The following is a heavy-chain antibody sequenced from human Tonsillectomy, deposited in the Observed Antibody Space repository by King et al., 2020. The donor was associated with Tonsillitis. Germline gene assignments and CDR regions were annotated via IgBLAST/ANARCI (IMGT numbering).Heavy chain of an antibody. CDR2: ISFDGSSK. D-gene: IGHD3-10*01. J-gene: IGHJ4*02. CDR1: GFTFSSYA. CDR3: SRGAYYGWGSSPY. Sequence: VQLVESGGGVVQPGRSLRLSCAASGFTFSSYAMHWVRQAPGKGLEWVAVISFDGSSKYYTDSVKGRFTISRDNSKNTLFLQMNSLRTEDTAVYFCSRGAYYGWGSSPYWGRGALVTVSS. V-gene: IGHV3-30-3*01.